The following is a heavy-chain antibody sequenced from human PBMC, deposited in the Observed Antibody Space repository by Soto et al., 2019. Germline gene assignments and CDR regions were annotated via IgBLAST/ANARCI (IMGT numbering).Heavy chain of an antibody. Sequence: EVQLVESGGGLVKPGGSLRLSCAASGFTFSSYSMNWVRQAPGKGLEWVSSISSSSSYIYYADSVTGRFTITRDNAKNALYLQMNSLRAEDTAVYYCATGQYDYDSSGYYYSWGQGTLVTVSS. CDR3: ATGQYDYDSSGYYYS. CDR2: ISSSSSYI. J-gene: IGHJ4*02. D-gene: IGHD3-22*01. V-gene: IGHV3-21*04. CDR1: GFTFSSYS.